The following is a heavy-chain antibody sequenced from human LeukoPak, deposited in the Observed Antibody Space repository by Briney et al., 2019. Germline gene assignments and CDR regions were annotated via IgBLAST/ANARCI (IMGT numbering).Heavy chain of an antibody. V-gene: IGHV3-21*01. CDR2: ISSSSSYI. Sequence: PGGSLRLSCAASGFTFSGYSMNWVRQAPGKGLEWVSPISSSSSYIYYADSVKGRFTISRDNAKNSLYLQMNSLRAEDSALYYCARDLNDYYSYYFDYWGQGTLVTVSS. J-gene: IGHJ4*02. CDR3: ARDLNDYYSYYFDY. D-gene: IGHD3-22*01. CDR1: GFTFSGYS.